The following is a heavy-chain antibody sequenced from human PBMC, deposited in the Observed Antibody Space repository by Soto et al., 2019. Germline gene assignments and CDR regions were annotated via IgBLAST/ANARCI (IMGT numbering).Heavy chain of an antibody. CDR1: GFTFNDYA. CDR2: ISSDGHHQ. V-gene: IGHV3-30*03. Sequence: GSLRLSCATSGFTFNDYAMYWVRQAPGQGLEWVAMISSDGHHQFYVDNLRGRFTVSRDNSKNTLFLQMNSLRPEDTAVYYCSRGTYYPQSSGLHADYWGPGTVVTVSS. D-gene: IGHD3-22*01. CDR3: SRGTYYPQSSGLHADY. J-gene: IGHJ4*02.